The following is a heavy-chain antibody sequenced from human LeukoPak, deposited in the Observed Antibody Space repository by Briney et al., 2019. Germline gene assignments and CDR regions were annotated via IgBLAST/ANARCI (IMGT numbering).Heavy chain of an antibody. J-gene: IGHJ4*02. Sequence: SETLSLTCTVSGGSISSYYWSWIRQPAGKGLEWIGRIYTSGSTNYNPSLKSRVTMSVDTSKNQFSLKLSSVTAADTAVYYCARTNDSSGYYVLNFFDYWGQGTLVTVSS. V-gene: IGHV4-4*07. CDR1: GGSISSYY. CDR2: IYTSGST. D-gene: IGHD3-22*01. CDR3: ARTNDSSGYYVLNFFDY.